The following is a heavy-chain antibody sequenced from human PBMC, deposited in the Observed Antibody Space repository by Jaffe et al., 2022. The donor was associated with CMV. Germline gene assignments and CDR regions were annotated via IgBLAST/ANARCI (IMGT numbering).Heavy chain of an antibody. Sequence: QVQLQQWGAGLLKPSETLSLTCAVYGGSFSGYYWSWIRQPPGKGLEWIGEINHSGSTNYNPSLKSRVTISVDTSKNQFSLKLSSVTAADTAVYYCARGVLYYYDSSGYYSRGRYFDYWGQGTLVTVSS. CDR3: ARGVLYYYDSSGYYSRGRYFDY. V-gene: IGHV4-34*01. J-gene: IGHJ4*02. CDR2: INHSGST. D-gene: IGHD3-22*01. CDR1: GGSFSGYY.